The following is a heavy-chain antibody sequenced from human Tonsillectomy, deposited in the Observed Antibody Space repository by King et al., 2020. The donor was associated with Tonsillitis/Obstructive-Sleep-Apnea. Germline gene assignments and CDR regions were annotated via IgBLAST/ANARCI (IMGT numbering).Heavy chain of an antibody. CDR2: LYYSGST. CDR3: ARDMVLEAGGDAFDI. D-gene: IGHD2-8*01. J-gene: IGHJ3*02. Sequence: QLQESGPGLVKPSETLSLTCTVSGGSISSYYWSWIRQPPGKGLEWIGYLYYSGSTNYHPSLNSRVTISVDTSKNQFYLKLSSVTAADTAVYYCARDMVLEAGGDAFDIWGQGTMVTVSS. V-gene: IGHV4-59*01. CDR1: GGSISSYY.